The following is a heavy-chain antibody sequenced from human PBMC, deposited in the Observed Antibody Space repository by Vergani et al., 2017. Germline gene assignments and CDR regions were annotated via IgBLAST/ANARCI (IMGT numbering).Heavy chain of an antibody. Sequence: EVQPLESGGGLVQPGGSLRLSCAASGFTFSNSAVSWVRQAPGRGLAWVSSISGPGISTYYADSVKGRFSISRHNSKNTVFLQVHSLRAEDTAIYYCVKEKIDLGSYFFDSWGHGILVTVSS. CDR3: VKEKIDLGSYFFDS. CDR1: GFTFSNSA. J-gene: IGHJ4*01. D-gene: IGHD2/OR15-2a*01. CDR2: ISGPGIST. V-gene: IGHV3-23*01.